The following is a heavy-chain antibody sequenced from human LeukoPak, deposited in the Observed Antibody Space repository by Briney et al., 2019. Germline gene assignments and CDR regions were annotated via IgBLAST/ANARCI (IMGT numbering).Heavy chain of an antibody. CDR1: GFTFSDYA. J-gene: IGHJ4*02. V-gene: IGHV3-23*01. CDR3: AKDGGGWYTSGWYYSDY. Sequence: PGGSLRLSCAASGFTFSDYAMNWVRQAPGEGLEWVSALSGSGRNTYYADSVKGRFTISRDNSKNTLYLQMDSLRAEDTALYYCAKDGGGWYTSGWYYSDYWGQGTLVTVSS. D-gene: IGHD6-19*01. CDR2: LSGSGRNT.